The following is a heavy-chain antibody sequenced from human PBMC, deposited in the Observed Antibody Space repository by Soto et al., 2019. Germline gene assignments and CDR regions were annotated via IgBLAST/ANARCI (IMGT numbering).Heavy chain of an antibody. Sequence: QVQLQESGPRLVKPSQTLSLTCTVSGDSVSNGDYYWTWIRQPPGKGLAWIGYIYYSGRPYYNPSLWSRITISVDTSKNQFSLKLTSVTAADTAVYYCARSSTLVAQDSWGLGTLVTVSA. D-gene: IGHD2-15*01. V-gene: IGHV4-30-4*01. CDR3: ARSSTLVAQDS. J-gene: IGHJ4*02. CDR2: IYYSGRP. CDR1: GDSVSNGDYY.